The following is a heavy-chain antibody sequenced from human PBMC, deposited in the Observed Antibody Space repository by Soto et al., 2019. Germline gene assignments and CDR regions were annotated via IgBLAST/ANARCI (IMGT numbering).Heavy chain of an antibody. V-gene: IGHV1-18*01. CDR3: ARERLIAVSGLLHY. Sequence: QVQLVQSGAEVKKPGASVKVSCKTSGYPFTSYGINWVRQAPGQGPEWMGWISAYNGKTSYTQKFQGRVTMTTDTSTSTAYMELRSLRSDDTAVCYCARERLIAVSGLLHYWGQGTLVTVSS. J-gene: IGHJ4*02. CDR1: GYPFTSYG. D-gene: IGHD2-21*01. CDR2: ISAYNGKT.